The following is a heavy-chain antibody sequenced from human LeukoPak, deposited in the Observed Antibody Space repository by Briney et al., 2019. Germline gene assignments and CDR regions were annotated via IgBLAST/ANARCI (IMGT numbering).Heavy chain of an antibody. CDR1: GFTFSSYG. CDR2: ISYDGSNK. Sequence: GRSLRLSCAASGFTFSSYGMHWVRQAPGKGLEWVAVISYDGSNKYYADSVKGRFTISRDNSKNTLYLQMNSLKTEDTAVYYCTTESLSEYFQHWGQGTLVTVSS. V-gene: IGHV3-30*03. CDR3: TTESLSEYFQH. J-gene: IGHJ1*01.